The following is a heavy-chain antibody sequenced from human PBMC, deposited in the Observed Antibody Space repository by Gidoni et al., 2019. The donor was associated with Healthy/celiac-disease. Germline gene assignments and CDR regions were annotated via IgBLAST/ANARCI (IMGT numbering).Heavy chain of an antibody. J-gene: IGHJ4*02. CDR3: ARGGVDGYPSTTHDFDY. D-gene: IGHD5-12*01. V-gene: IGHV1-46*01. CDR1: GYTFTSYY. Sequence: QVQLVQSGAEVKKPGASVKVSCKASGYTFTSYYMHWVRQAPGQGLEWMGIINPSGGSTSYAQKFQGRVTMTRDTSTSTVYMELSSLRSEDTAVYYCARGGVDGYPSTTHDFDYWGQGTLVTVSS. CDR2: INPSGGST.